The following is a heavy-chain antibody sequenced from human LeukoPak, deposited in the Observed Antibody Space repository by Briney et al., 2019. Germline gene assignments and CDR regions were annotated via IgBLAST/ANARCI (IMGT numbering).Heavy chain of an antibody. Sequence: PGGSLRLSCAASGFTFSSYGMHWVRQAPGKGLEWVAFIRYDGSNKYYADSVKGRFTISRDNSKNTLYLQMSSLRAEDTAVYYCAKDRCYSCYYYYYYMDVWGKGTTVTVSS. CDR1: GFTFSSYG. V-gene: IGHV3-30*02. D-gene: IGHD2-15*01. CDR2: IRYDGSNK. CDR3: AKDRCYSCYYYYYYMDV. J-gene: IGHJ6*03.